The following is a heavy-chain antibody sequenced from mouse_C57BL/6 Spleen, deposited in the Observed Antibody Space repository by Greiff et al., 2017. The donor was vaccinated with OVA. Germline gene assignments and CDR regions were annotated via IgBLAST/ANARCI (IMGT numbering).Heavy chain of an antibody. CDR2: IDPSDSYT. V-gene: IGHV1-59*01. D-gene: IGHD2-12*01. J-gene: IGHJ3*01. CDR3: SSTTSYGGFAY. CDR1: GYTFTSYW. Sequence: QVQLQQPGAELVRPGTSVKLSCKASGYTFTSYWMHWVKQRPGQGLAWIGVIDPSDSYTNYNQKFKGKATLTVDTSSSPAYMQLSRLPSDDSAVYFCSSTTSYGGFAYWGQGTLVTVSA.